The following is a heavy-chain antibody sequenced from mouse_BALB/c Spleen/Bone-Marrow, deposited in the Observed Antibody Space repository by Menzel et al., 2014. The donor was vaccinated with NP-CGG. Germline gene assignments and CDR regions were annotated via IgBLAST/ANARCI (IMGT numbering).Heavy chain of an antibody. J-gene: IGHJ2*01. Sequence: EVHLVESGPSLVKPSQTLSLTCSVTGDSITSGYWNWIRKFPGNKLEYMGYISYSGSTYYNPSLKSRISITRDTSKNQYYLQLNSVTTEDTATYYCAGGNYGGLYYFDYWGQGTTLTVSS. D-gene: IGHD2-1*01. CDR2: ISYSGST. CDR1: GDSITSGY. CDR3: AGGNYGGLYYFDY. V-gene: IGHV3-8*02.